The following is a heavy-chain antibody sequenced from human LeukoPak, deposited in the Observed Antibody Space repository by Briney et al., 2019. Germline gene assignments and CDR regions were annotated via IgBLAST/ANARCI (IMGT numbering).Heavy chain of an antibody. CDR3: ARGFDSKSTYFDY. CDR2: ISYSGST. CDR1: GGSFSPYY. V-gene: IGHV4-59*01. D-gene: IGHD5-12*01. J-gene: IGHJ4*02. Sequence: SETLSLTCTVSGGSFSPYYWSWIRQPPGKGLEWIGYISYSGSTNYNPSLKSRVTISLDTSKNQFSLKLRSVTAADTAVYYCARGFDSKSTYFDYWGQGTLVTVSS.